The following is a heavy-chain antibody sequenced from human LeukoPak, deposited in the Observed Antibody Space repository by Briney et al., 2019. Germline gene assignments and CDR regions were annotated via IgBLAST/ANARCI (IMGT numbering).Heavy chain of an antibody. CDR1: GFTFDDYA. J-gene: IGHJ4*02. CDR2: ISWNSGSI. Sequence: GRSLRLSCAASGFTFDDYAMHWVRQAPGKGLEWVSGISWNSGSIGYADSVKGRFTISRDNAKNSLYLQMNSLRAEDTALYYCAKDKSPLRLGELSSGFDYWGQGTLVTVSS. D-gene: IGHD3-16*02. V-gene: IGHV3-9*01. CDR3: AKDKSPLRLGELSSGFDY.